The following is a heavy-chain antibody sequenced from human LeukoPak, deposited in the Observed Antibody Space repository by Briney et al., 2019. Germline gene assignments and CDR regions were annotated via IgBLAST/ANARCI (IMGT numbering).Heavy chain of an antibody. D-gene: IGHD6-13*01. V-gene: IGHV4-31*03. J-gene: IGHJ4*02. CDR3: ARDIAAAGPGTTGSFDY. CDR2: IYYSGST. Sequence: SQTLSLTCTVSGGSISSGGYYWSWIRQHPGKGLEWIGYIYYSGSTYYNPSLKSRVTISVDTSKTQFPLKLSSVTAADTAVYYCARDIAAAGPGTTGSFDYWGQGTLVTVSS. CDR1: GGSISSGGYY.